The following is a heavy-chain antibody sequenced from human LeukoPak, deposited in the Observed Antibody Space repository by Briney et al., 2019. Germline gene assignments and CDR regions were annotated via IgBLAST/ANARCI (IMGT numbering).Heavy chain of an antibody. CDR2: INPNSGGT. J-gene: IGHJ5*02. V-gene: IGHV1-2*02. CDR3: ARANMVRGVGLFFDRNWFDP. Sequence: GASVKVSCKASGYTFTGYYMHWVPQAPGQGLEGMGWINPNSGGTNYAQKFQGRVTMTRDTSISTAYMELSGLRSDDTAVYYCARANMVRGVGLFFDRNWFDPWGQGTLVTVSS. D-gene: IGHD3-10*01. CDR1: GYTFTGYY.